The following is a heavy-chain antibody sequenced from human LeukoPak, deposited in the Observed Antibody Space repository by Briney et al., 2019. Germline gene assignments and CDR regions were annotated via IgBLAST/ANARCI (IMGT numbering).Heavy chain of an antibody. J-gene: IGHJ4*02. CDR1: GGSISSYY. V-gene: IGHV4-59*01. CDR2: IYYSGST. D-gene: IGHD2-2*01. CDR3: ARGRLSYQLPDQHYFDY. Sequence: SETLSLTCTVSGGSISSYYWSWIRQPPGKGLEWIGYIYYSGSTNYNPSLKSRATISVDTSKNQFSLKLSSVTAADTALYYCARGRLSYQLPDQHYFDYWGQGTLVTVSS.